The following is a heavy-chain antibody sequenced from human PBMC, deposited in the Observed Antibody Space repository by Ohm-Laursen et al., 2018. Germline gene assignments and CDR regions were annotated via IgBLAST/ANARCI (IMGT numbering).Heavy chain of an antibody. CDR2: IYSGGST. CDR1: GFTVSSNY. Sequence: SLRLSCAASGFTVSSNYMSWVRQAPGKGLEWVSVIYSGGSTYYADSVKGRFTISRDNSKNTLYLQMNSLRAEDTAVYYCARDRLLTNWFDPWGQGTLVTVSS. J-gene: IGHJ5*02. D-gene: IGHD3-10*01. CDR3: ARDRLLTNWFDP. V-gene: IGHV3-66*01.